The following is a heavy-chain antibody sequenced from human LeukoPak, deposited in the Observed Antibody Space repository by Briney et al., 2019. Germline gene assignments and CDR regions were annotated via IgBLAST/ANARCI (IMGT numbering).Heavy chain of an antibody. J-gene: IGHJ6*02. V-gene: IGHV1-24*01. CDR2: FDPEDGET. Sequence: ASVKVSCKVSGYTLTELSMHWVRQAPGKGLEWMGGFDPEDGETIYAQKFQGRVTMTEDTSTDTAYMVLSSLRSEDTAVYYCATDTVVVVAARYYGMDVWGQGTTVTVSS. CDR1: GYTLTELS. D-gene: IGHD2-15*01. CDR3: ATDTVVVVAARYYGMDV.